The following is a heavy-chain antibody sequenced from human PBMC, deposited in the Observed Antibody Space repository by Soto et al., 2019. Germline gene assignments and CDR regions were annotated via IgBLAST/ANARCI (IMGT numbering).Heavy chain of an antibody. CDR2: INHSGST. Sequence: SETLSLTCAVYGGSFSGYYWSWIRQPPGKGLEWIGEINHSGSTNYNPSLKSRVTISVDTSKNQFSLKLSSVTAADTAVYYCARVMGGVITLRYYYGMDVWGQGTTVTVS. J-gene: IGHJ6*02. CDR1: GGSFSGYY. V-gene: IGHV4-34*01. CDR3: ARVMGGVITLRYYYGMDV. D-gene: IGHD3-22*01.